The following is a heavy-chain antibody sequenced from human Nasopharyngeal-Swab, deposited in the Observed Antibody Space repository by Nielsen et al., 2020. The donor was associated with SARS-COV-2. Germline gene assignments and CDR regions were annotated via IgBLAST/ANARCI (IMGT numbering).Heavy chain of an antibody. V-gene: IGHV3-48*02. CDR1: GFTFSSYS. Sequence: GEFLKISCAASGFTFSSYSMNWVRQATGKGLEWVSYIRSSSSTIYYADSVKGRFTISRDNAKTSLYLQMNSLRDEDTAVYYCAREYHDFWSGYIDYYYGMDVWGQGTTVTVSS. D-gene: IGHD3-3*01. CDR3: AREYHDFWSGYIDYYYGMDV. J-gene: IGHJ6*02. CDR2: IRSSSSTI.